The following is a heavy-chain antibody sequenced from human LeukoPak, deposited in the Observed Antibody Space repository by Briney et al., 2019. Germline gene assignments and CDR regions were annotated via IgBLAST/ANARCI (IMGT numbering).Heavy chain of an antibody. CDR1: GGSISSYY. Sequence: SETLSLTCAVSGGSISSYYWNWIRQPPGKGLEWIGYIYYSGSTNYKPSLKSRVTISLDTSKNQFSLKLSSVTAADTAMYYCARASQGYCTGSNCHSWFDPWGQGTLVTVSS. CDR3: ARASQGYCTGSNCHSWFDP. V-gene: IGHV4-59*01. D-gene: IGHD2-8*02. J-gene: IGHJ5*02. CDR2: IYYSGST.